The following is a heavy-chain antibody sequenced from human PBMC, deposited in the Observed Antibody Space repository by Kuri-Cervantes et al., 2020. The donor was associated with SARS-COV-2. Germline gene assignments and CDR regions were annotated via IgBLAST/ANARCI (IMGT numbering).Heavy chain of an antibody. CDR1: GFTFGDYA. J-gene: IGHJ4*02. CDR2: ISYDGGKK. D-gene: IGHD7-27*01. V-gene: IGHV3-30-3*01. Sequence: GGSLRLSCTASGFTFGDYAMSWVRQAPGKGLEWVAVISYDGGKKYYAKSVKGRFTISRDNAKNSLYLQMSSLRAEDTAVYYCARDLRLGKSLDYWGQGTLVTVSS. CDR3: ARDLRLGKSLDY.